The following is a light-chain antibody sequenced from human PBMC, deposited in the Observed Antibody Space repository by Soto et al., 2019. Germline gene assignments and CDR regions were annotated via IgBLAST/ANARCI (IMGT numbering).Light chain of an antibody. CDR1: SSDIGGYNY. Sequence: QSALTQPASVSGSPGQSITISCTGNSSDIGGYNYVAWYQQHLGKAPKLIIYDVAVRPSGVSNRFSGSKSGNTASLAISGFQAEDGAHYYCSSYTGASAFSVFGTGTKVTVL. CDR2: DVA. V-gene: IGLV2-14*03. J-gene: IGLJ1*01. CDR3: SSYTGASAFSV.